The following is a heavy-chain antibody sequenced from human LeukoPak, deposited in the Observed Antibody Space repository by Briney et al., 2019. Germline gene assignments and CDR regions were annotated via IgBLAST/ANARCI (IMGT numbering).Heavy chain of an antibody. Sequence: GGSLRLSCAASGFTFSSSPMTWVRQAPGKGLEWVSTISSSGGSTYYADSVKGRFTISRDNSKNTLYLQMNSLRAEATAVYYCAKHTSGYYGDYWGQGALVTVSS. J-gene: IGHJ4*02. CDR1: GFTFSSSP. CDR2: ISSSGGST. D-gene: IGHD3-22*01. V-gene: IGHV3-23*01. CDR3: AKHTSGYYGDY.